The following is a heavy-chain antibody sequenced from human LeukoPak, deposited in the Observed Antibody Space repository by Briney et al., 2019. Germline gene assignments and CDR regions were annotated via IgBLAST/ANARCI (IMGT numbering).Heavy chain of an antibody. CDR2: ISSSSSSI. V-gene: IGHV3-48*02. CDR3: ARGFVYFDY. CDR1: GLSFSTYS. J-gene: IGHJ4*02. Sequence: PGGSLRLSCAASGLSFSTYSMIWVRQAPGKGLEWVSYISSSSSSIYYADSVKGRFTISRDNSMNSLYLQMNSLRDEDTAVYYCARGFVYFDYWGQGTLVTVSS.